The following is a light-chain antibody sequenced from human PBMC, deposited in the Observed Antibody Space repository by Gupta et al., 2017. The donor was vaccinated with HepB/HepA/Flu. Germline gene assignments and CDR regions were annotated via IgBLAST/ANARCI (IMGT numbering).Light chain of an antibody. J-gene: IGLJ3*02. CDR1: TGAVTSGHW. V-gene: IGLV7-46*01. CDR2: DTN. Sequence: QALEPQQPSLTVSPGGTVTLTSATSTGAVTSGHWPYWFQLTPGHAPRTLISDTNNRFSGCPARFSGTLLGDKSALTLSVAHPEDDADYCCFLDYSGTPWVFGGGTKLTVL. CDR3: FLDYSGTPWV.